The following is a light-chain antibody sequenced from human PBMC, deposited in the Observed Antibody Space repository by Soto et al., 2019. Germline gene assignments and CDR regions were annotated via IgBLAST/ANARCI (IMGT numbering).Light chain of an antibody. Sequence: EIVITQSPATLAVFPGERANLSCRGRQGVSSNLAWDQQKPGQAPRLLIYGASTRATGVPARFSGSGSGTEFTLTISSLQSEDFAIYYCQHYNNWPPWTFGQGTKVEIK. CDR3: QHYNNWPPWT. CDR1: QGVSSN. CDR2: GAS. J-gene: IGKJ1*01. V-gene: IGKV3-15*01.